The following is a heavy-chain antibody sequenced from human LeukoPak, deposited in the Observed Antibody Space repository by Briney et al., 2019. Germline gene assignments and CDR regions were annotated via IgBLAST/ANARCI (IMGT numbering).Heavy chain of an antibody. J-gene: IGHJ4*02. D-gene: IGHD3-9*01. CDR1: GGSISSYY. V-gene: IGHV4-4*09. Sequence: SETLSLNCTVSGGSISSYYWSWIRQPPGKGLEWIGYIYTSGSTNYNPSLKSRVTISVDTSKNQFSLKLSSVTAADTAVYYCARLGFEWSTGYFDYWGQGTLVTVSS. CDR3: ARLGFEWSTGYFDY. CDR2: IYTSGST.